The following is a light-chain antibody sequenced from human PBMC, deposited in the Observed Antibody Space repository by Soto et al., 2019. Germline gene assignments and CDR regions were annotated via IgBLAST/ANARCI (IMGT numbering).Light chain of an antibody. V-gene: IGKV3-20*01. J-gene: IGKJ4*01. CDR3: QQYDFLPLT. Sequence: EVVLTQSPGTLSLSPGDRATLSCRASQSVSRNYLAWYQQKPGQTPRLLIFGASNRAADIPARFSVSGSGTDFTLTISGLEPDDFAVYYCQQYDFLPLTFGGGTRL. CDR1: QSVSRNY. CDR2: GAS.